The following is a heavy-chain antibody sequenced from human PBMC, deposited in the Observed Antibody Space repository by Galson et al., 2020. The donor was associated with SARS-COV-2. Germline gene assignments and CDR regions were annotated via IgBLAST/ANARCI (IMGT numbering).Heavy chain of an antibody. V-gene: IGHV3-48*01. CDR2: ISSSSSTI. CDR3: ARPYCTNGVCYFYFDY. CDR1: GFTFRSYS. D-gene: IGHD2-8*01. Sequence: GGSLRLSCAASGFTFRSYSMHWVRQAPGKGLEWVSYISSSSSTIYYADSVKRRFTISRDNAKNSLYLQMNSLRAEDTAVYYCARPYCTNGVCYFYFDYWGQGTLVTVSS. J-gene: IGHJ4*02.